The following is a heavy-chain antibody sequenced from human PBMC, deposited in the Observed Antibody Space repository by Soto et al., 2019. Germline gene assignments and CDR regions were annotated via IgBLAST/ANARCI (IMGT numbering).Heavy chain of an antibody. J-gene: IGHJ4*02. CDR3: AYGSGSYYNVNTFDY. V-gene: IGHV3-33*01. Sequence: PGGSLRLSCAASGFTFSSYGMHWVRQAPGKGLEWVAVIWYDGSNKYYADSVKGRFTISRDNSKNTLYLQMNSLRAEDTAVYYCAYGSGSYYNVNTFDYWGQGTLVTVS. CDR2: IWYDGSNK. CDR1: GFTFSSYG. D-gene: IGHD3-10*01.